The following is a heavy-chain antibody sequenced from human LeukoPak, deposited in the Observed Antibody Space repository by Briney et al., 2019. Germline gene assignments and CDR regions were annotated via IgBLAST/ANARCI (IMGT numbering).Heavy chain of an antibody. CDR1: GGSVSSGSYY. CDR3: ARAGGSYYDY. Sequence: PSETLSLTCTVSGGSVSSGSYYWSWIRQPPGKGLEWIGYINYSGSTNYNPSLKSRVTISEDTSKNQFTLRLRSVTAADTAMYYCARAGGSYYDYWGQGTLVTVSS. V-gene: IGHV4-61*01. D-gene: IGHD1-26*01. CDR2: INYSGST. J-gene: IGHJ4*01.